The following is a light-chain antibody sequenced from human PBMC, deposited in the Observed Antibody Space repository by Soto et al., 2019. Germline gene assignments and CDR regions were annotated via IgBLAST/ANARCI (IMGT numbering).Light chain of an antibody. CDR2: DVS. Sequence: QSVLTQPASVSGSPGQSITISCTGTSSDVGGYNSVSWYQQHPGKAPKLMIYDVSNRPSGVSNRFSGSKSGNTASLPISGLQAEDEADYYCSSYTSRSTLVFGGGTKLTVL. CDR3: SSYTSRSTLV. V-gene: IGLV2-14*01. CDR1: SSDVGGYNS. J-gene: IGLJ2*01.